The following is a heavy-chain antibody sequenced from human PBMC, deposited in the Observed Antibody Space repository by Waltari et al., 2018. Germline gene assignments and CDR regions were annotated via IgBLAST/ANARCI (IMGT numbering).Heavy chain of an antibody. CDR2: ISSSSSYI. CDR1: GFTFSSYS. Sequence: EVQLVESGGGLVKPGGSLSLSCAASGFTFSSYSMNWVRQAPGKGLEWVSSISSSSSYIYYADSVKGRFTISRDNAKNSLYLQMNSLRAEDTAVYYCAREVGEMLGMVVTLTGAFDIWGQGTMVTVSS. CDR3: AREVGEMLGMVVTLTGAFDI. J-gene: IGHJ3*02. D-gene: IGHD1-26*01. V-gene: IGHV3-21*01.